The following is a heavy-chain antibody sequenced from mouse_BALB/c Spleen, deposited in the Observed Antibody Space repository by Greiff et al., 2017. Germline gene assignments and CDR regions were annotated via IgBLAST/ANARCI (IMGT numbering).Heavy chain of an antibody. D-gene: IGHD1-1*01. CDR2: IDPYNGGT. V-gene: IGHV1S135*01. CDR3: ARRGDYGSSYDWYFDV. CDR1: GYAFTSYN. Sequence: EVQLVESGPELVKPGASVKVSCKASGYAFTSYNMYWVKQSHGKSLEWIGYIDPYNGGTSYNQKFKGKATLTVDKSSSTAYMHLNSLTSEDSAVYYCARRGDYGSSYDWYFDVWGAGTTVTVSS. J-gene: IGHJ1*01.